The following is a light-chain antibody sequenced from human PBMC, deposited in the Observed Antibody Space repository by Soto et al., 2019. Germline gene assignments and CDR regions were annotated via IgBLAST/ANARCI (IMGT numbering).Light chain of an antibody. CDR2: EVS. J-gene: IGLJ2*01. V-gene: IGLV2-14*01. CDR3: SSYTSSTTSVV. CDR1: SSDIGGHKY. Sequence: QPVLTQPASVSGSPGQSITISCTGTSSDIGGHKYVSWYQQHPDKAPKVLIFEVSNRPSGISNRFSGSKSGNTASLTISGLQAEDEADYYCSSYTSSTTSVVFGGGTKVTVL.